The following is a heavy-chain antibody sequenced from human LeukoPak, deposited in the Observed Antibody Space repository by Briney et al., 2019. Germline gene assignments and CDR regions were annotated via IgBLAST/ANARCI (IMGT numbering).Heavy chain of an antibody. J-gene: IGHJ4*02. D-gene: IGHD2-2*01. CDR2: ITAYNGNT. CDR3: ARDVRWYCSSTSCQGGYFDY. Sequence: ASVKVSCKTSGYTFSSYGITWVRRAPGQGLEWMGRITAYNGNTNYAQMFQGRVTMTADTSTGTAYMELRSLRSDDTAVYYCARDVRWYCSSTSCQGGYFDYWSQGTLVTVSS. V-gene: IGHV1-18*01. CDR1: GYTFSSYG.